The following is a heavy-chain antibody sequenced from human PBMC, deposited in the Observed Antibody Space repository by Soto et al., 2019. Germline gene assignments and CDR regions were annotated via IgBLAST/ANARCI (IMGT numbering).Heavy chain of an antibody. CDR1: GYTFTSYG. V-gene: IGHV1-18*01. Sequence: ASVKVSCKASGYTFTSYGISWVRQAPGQGLEWMGWISAYNGNTNYAQKLQGRVTMTTDTSTSTAYMELRSLRSDDTAVYYCARAYYYDSSRYGHQEYWGQGTLVTVSS. CDR2: ISAYNGNT. CDR3: ARAYYYDSSRYGHQEY. D-gene: IGHD3-22*01. J-gene: IGHJ4*02.